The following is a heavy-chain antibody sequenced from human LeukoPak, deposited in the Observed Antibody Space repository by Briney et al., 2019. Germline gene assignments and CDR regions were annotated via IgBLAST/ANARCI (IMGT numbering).Heavy chain of an antibody. V-gene: IGHV4-34*01. CDR2: INHSGST. D-gene: IGHD1-26*01. J-gene: IGHJ4*02. Sequence: KSSETLSLTCAVYGGSFSGYYWSWIRQPPGKGLEWIGEINHSGSTNYNPSLKSRVTMSVDTSKNQFSLKLSSVTAADTAVYYCARGPTPWELPDYWGQGTLVTVSS. CDR3: ARGPTPWELPDY. CDR1: GGSFSGYY.